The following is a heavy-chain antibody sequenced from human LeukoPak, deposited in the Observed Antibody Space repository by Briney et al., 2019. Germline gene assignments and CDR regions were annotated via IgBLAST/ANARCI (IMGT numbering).Heavy chain of an antibody. Sequence: GGSLRLSCAASGFTFSSYAMHWVRQAPGKGLEWVAVISYDGTNKYYADSVKGRFTISRDNSKDTLYLQMNSLRAEDTAVYYCARDSLGDPTYYFDYWGQGTLVTVSS. V-gene: IGHV3-30*04. D-gene: IGHD3-10*01. J-gene: IGHJ4*02. CDR1: GFTFSSYA. CDR2: ISYDGTNK. CDR3: ARDSLGDPTYYFDY.